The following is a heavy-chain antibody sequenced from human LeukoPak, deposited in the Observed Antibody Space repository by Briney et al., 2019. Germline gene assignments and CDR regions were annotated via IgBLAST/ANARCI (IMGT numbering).Heavy chain of an antibody. CDR3: ARAGGTSWADY. V-gene: IGHV3-7*01. D-gene: IGHD6-13*01. J-gene: IGHJ4*02. CDR1: GFTLRDYW. CDR2: VKQDGTEK. Sequence: PGGSLRLSCAASGFTLRDYWMTWVRQAPGKGLEWVANVKQDGTEKFYVDSVKGRFTISRDNGKNSLYLQMNSLRVEDTAIYYCARAGGTSWADYWGQGTLVTVSS.